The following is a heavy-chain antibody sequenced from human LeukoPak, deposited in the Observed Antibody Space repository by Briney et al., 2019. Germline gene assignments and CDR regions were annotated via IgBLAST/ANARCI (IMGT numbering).Heavy chain of an antibody. CDR1: GFTFSNYA. V-gene: IGHV3-23*01. J-gene: IGHJ6*02. CDR3: AKHLHSYYYGLDV. D-gene: IGHD4-11*01. Sequence: HPGGSLRLSCAASGFTFSNYAMSWVRQAPGKGLEWVSVISGSGGRTYYADSVKGRFTISRDNSKDTLYLQINSLRAEDTAVYYCAKHLHSYYYGLDVWGQGTTVTVSS. CDR2: ISGSGGRT.